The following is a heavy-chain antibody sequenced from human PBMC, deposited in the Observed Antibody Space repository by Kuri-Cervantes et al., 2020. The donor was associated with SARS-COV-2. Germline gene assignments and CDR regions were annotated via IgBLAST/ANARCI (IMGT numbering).Heavy chain of an antibody. J-gene: IGHJ4*02. V-gene: IGHV4-34*01. CDR3: ARGYSAITMIVVVMTSVSYYLDY. D-gene: IGHD3-22*01. CDR2: INHSGRT. CDR1: GGSFSGYS. Sequence: SQTLSLTCAVYGGSFSGYSWTWIRQSPGKGLEWIGEINHSGRTKYNPTLKSRVTISVDTSRNQFALKLSSVTTADTAVYYCARGYSAITMIVVVMTSVSYYLDYWGQGTLVTVSS.